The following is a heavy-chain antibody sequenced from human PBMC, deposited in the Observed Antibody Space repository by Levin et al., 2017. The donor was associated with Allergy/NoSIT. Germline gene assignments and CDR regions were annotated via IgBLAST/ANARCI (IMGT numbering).Heavy chain of an antibody. CDR2: ISYDGSNK. CDR3: AKDGGSGWYDY. V-gene: IGHV3-30*18. J-gene: IGHJ4*02. D-gene: IGHD6-19*01. Sequence: GGSLRLSCAASGFTFSSYGMHWVRQAPGKGLEWVAVISYDGSNKYYADSVKGRFTISRDNSKNTLYLQMNSLRAEDTAVYYCAKDGGSGWYDYCGQGTLVTVSS. CDR1: GFTFSSYG.